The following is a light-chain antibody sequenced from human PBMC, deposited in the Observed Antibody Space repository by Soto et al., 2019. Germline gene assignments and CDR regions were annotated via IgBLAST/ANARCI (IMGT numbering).Light chain of an antibody. CDR2: GVS. CDR1: QSVSRSY. CDR3: QQYDTSNT. V-gene: IGKV3-20*01. Sequence: ETVLTQSPGTLSLSPGERATLSCRASQSVSRSYLAWYQQKPGQAPRLLIYGVSNRATGIPDRFSGSGSATDFTLIISSLEPEDFAVYYCQQYDTSNTFGQGTKLEIK. J-gene: IGKJ2*01.